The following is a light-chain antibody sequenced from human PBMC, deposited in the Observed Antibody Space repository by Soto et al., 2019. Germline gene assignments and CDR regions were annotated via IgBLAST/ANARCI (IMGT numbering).Light chain of an antibody. Sequence: EIVMTQSPVTLSVSPGERATLSCRASQNIRNNLAWYQQKPGQAPRLIISGASTVATDIPARFSGGGSGTDFTLTISGLQSEDFAVYYCQQYYDWPRTFGQGTKVEI. V-gene: IGKV3-15*01. CDR1: QNIRNN. J-gene: IGKJ1*01. CDR3: QQYYDWPRT. CDR2: GAS.